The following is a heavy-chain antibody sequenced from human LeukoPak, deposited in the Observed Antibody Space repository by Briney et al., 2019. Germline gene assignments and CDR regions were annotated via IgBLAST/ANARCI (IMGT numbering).Heavy chain of an antibody. J-gene: IGHJ4*02. CDR2: IYTSGST. V-gene: IGHV4-4*07. D-gene: IGHD6-6*01. Sequence: PSETLSLTCTVSGGSISSYYWSWIRQPAGKGLEWIGRIYTSGSTNYSPSLKSRVTISVDTSKNQFSLKLSSVTAADTAVYYCARGTASILSLFFDYWGQGTLVTVSS. CDR1: GGSISSYY. CDR3: ARGTASILSLFFDY.